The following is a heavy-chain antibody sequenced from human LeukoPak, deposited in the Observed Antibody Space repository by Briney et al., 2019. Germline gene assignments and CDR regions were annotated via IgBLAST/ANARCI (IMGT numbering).Heavy chain of an antibody. CDR2: IIPVFGTT. D-gene: IGHD3-10*01. J-gene: IGHJ3*02. CDR1: GVTFSSSA. Sequence: SVKVSCKASGVTFSSSAFSWVRQAPGQGLEWRGGIIPVFGTTNSAQKFQDRIAITADESTSTVNMELSSLTSEDTAMYYCAKMTGLRVDAFAIWGQGTMVTVSS. CDR3: AKMTGLRVDAFAI. V-gene: IGHV1-69*13.